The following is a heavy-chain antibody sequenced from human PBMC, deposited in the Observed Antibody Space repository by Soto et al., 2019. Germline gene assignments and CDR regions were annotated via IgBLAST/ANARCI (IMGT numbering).Heavy chain of an antibody. CDR1: GYTFTSYA. J-gene: IGHJ4*02. CDR2: INAGNGNT. Sequence: QVRLVQSGAEVKKPGASVKVSCKASGYTFTSYAMHWVRQAPGQRLEGMGWINAGNGNTKYSQKFQGRVTITRDTSASTAYMELSSLRSEDTAVYYCARRTTVTTGTFDYWGQGTLVTVSS. D-gene: IGHD4-17*01. V-gene: IGHV1-3*01. CDR3: ARRTTVTTGTFDY.